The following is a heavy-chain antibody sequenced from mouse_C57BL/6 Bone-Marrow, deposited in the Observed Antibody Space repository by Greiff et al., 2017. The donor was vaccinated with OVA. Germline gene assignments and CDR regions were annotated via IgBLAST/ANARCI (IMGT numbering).Heavy chain of an antibody. CDR2: IDPSDSYT. CDR1: GYTFTSYW. CDR3: AHDGYYRFAY. Sequence: QVQLQQPGAELVKPGASVKLSCKASGYTFTSYWMQWVKQRPGQGLEWIGEIDPSDSYTNYNQKFKGKATLTVDTSSSTAYMQLSGLTSEDSAVYYCAHDGYYRFAYWGQGTLVTVSA. D-gene: IGHD2-3*01. V-gene: IGHV1-50*01. J-gene: IGHJ3*01.